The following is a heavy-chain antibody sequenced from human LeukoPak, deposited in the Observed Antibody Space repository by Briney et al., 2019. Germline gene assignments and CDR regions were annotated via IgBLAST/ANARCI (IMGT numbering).Heavy chain of an antibody. V-gene: IGHV3-30*18. Sequence: GRSLRLSCAASGFTFSNFGMHWVRQAPGKGLEGVAVISYDGKNEYYTDSVKGRFTISRDNAKNTVYLQMNSLKPEDTAVYYCAKQMAVDYFDYWGQGPLVTVSS. D-gene: IGHD5-24*01. CDR1: GFTFSNFG. CDR2: ISYDGKNE. J-gene: IGHJ4*02. CDR3: AKQMAVDYFDY.